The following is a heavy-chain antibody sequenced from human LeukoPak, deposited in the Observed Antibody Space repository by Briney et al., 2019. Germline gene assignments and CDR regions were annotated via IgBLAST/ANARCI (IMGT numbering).Heavy chain of an antibody. Sequence: GGSLRLSCAASGFTFSDYSMNWVRQAPGKGLEWISYVGGLYSNIYYADSVKSRFTISRDNAESSVYLQMNSLRAEDTAVYYCVRDHLWAFDFWGQGTMVTVSS. J-gene: IGHJ3*01. CDR3: VRDHLWAFDF. V-gene: IGHV3-48*01. CDR2: VGGLYSNI. CDR1: GFTFSDYS.